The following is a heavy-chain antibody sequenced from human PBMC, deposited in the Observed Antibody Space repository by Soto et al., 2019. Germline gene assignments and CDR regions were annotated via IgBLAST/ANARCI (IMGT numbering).Heavy chain of an antibody. CDR3: AKEFDRWSWYLPKSETDAFDI. Sequence: PGGSLRLSCAASGFTFSIYAMSWVCQAPGKGLEWVSAISGSGGSTYYADSVKGRFTISRDNSKNTLYLQMNSLRAEDTAVYYCAKEFDRWSWYLPKSETDAFDIWGQGTMVTVSS. V-gene: IGHV3-23*01. D-gene: IGHD6-13*01. CDR2: ISGSGGST. CDR1: GFTFSIYA. J-gene: IGHJ3*02.